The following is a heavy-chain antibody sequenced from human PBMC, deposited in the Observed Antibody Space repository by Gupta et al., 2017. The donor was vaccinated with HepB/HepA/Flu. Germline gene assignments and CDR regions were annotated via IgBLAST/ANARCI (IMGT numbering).Heavy chain of an antibody. Sequence: QVQLVQSGAEVKKPGASVKVSCKASGYTFSAYFIHWVRQAPGQRLEWMGWINPYNGDTKYTQKFQGRVTLTSDTSINTAFMEVDRLRSDDTAVYFCARVGRGSYDCWGQGTLVTVSS. J-gene: IGHJ4*02. D-gene: IGHD1-26*01. CDR2: INPYNGDT. CDR1: GYTFSAYF. V-gene: IGHV1-2*02. CDR3: ARVGRGSYDC.